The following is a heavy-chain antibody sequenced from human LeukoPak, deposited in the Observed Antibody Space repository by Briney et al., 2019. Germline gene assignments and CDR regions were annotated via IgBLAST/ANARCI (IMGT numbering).Heavy chain of an antibody. Sequence: SETLSLTCTVSGGSISSYYWSWIRQPPGKGLEGIGYIYYSGSTSYNPSLKSRVTISVDTSKNQFSLKLSSVTAADTAVYYCARSEGRDGYNLDYWGQGTLVTVSS. J-gene: IGHJ4*02. CDR2: IYYSGST. D-gene: IGHD5-24*01. V-gene: IGHV4-59*01. CDR3: ARSEGRDGYNLDY. CDR1: GGSISSYY.